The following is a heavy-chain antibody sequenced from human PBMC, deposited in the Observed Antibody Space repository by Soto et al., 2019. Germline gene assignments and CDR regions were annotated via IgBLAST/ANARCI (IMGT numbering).Heavy chain of an antibody. CDR1: GYTFTGYY. J-gene: IGHJ6*02. CDR2: INPNSGGT. V-gene: IGHV1-2*04. Sequence: ASVKVSCKASGYTFTGYYMHWVRQAPGEGLEWMGWINPNSGGTNYAQKFQGWVTMTRDTSISTAYMELSRLRSDDTAVYYCARAPLGVETARQHPSNATDVPGPAPTLTLAS. CDR3: ARAPLGVETARQHPSNATDV. D-gene: IGHD5-18*01.